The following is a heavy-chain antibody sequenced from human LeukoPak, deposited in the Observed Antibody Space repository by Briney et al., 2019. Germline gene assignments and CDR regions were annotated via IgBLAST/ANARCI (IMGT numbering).Heavy chain of an antibody. CDR1: GGSFSGYY. D-gene: IGHD3-10*01. CDR2: INHSGST. V-gene: IGHV4-34*01. CDR3: ARARGWFGALRGYFDY. J-gene: IGHJ4*02. Sequence: SETLSLTCAVYGGSFSGYYWSCIRQSPGKGLEWIGEINHSGSTNYNPSLKSRVTISVDTSKNQFSLKLSSVTAADTAVYYCARARGWFGALRGYFDYWGQGSLVTVSS.